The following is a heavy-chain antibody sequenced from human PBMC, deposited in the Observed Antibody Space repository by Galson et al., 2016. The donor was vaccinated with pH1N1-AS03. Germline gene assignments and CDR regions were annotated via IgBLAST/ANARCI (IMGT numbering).Heavy chain of an antibody. CDR2: VHYSGTT. D-gene: IGHD3-16*02. V-gene: IGHV4-4*02. J-gene: IGHJ4*02. Sequence: SETLSLTCAVSGGSMTSPDWWTWVRQPPGKGLEWIGEVHYSGTTSYNPSLNSRVTMSIDKSNNQFSLNLGSVTAADTAVYFCASAGYHTPGYHYWSQGALVTVSS. CDR1: GGSMTSPDW. CDR3: ASAGYHTPGYHY.